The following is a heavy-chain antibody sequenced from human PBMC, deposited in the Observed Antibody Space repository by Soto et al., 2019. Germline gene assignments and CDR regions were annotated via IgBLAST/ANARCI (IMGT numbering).Heavy chain of an antibody. CDR1: GGTFSSYA. CDR2: IIPIFGTV. V-gene: IGHV1-69*01. D-gene: IGHD2-15*01. CDR3: ARADQYCSGGSCYSYYGMDV. J-gene: IGHJ6*02. Sequence: QVQLVQSGAEVKKPGSSVKVSCKASGGTFSSYAISWVRQAPGQGLEWMGGIIPIFGTVNYAQKFQGRVTITAEESTSTAYMELSSLRSEDTAVYYCARADQYCSGGSCYSYYGMDVWGQGTTVTVSS.